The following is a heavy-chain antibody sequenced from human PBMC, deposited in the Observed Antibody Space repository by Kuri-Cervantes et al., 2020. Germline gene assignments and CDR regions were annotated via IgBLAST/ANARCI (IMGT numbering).Heavy chain of an antibody. Sequence: ASVKVSCKASGYTFTSYGISWVRQAPGQGLEWMGWISAYNGDTNYAQKFQGRVTMTRNTSISTAYMELSSLRSEDTAVYYCARVSGYGATRYFDYWGQGILVTVSS. CDR2: ISAYNGDT. J-gene: IGHJ4*02. D-gene: IGHD4-17*01. V-gene: IGHV1-18*01. CDR3: ARVSGYGATRYFDY. CDR1: GYTFTSYG.